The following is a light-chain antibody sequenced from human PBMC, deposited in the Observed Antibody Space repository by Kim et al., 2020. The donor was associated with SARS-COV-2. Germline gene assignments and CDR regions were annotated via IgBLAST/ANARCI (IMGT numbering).Light chain of an antibody. CDR2: DAT. V-gene: IGKV3-15*01. Sequence: SPGESASLSCRASQAINNKLVWYEHKPGQAPRLLIYDATTRATGVRSRFIGSGSETDFTLTISSLQSEDFAVYYCQQSNDWPPLTFGQGTKVDIK. CDR1: QAINNK. CDR3: QQSNDWPPLT. J-gene: IGKJ1*01.